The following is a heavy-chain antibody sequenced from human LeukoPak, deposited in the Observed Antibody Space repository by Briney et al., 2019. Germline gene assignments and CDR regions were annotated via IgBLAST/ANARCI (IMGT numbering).Heavy chain of an antibody. CDR1: GGSISSSSYY. CDR2: IYYSGST. CDR3: ATRVVREFYQLGTEEKDDWFDP. V-gene: IGHV4-39*01. D-gene: IGHD1-1*01. J-gene: IGHJ5*02. Sequence: SETLSLTCTVSGGSISSSSYYWGWIRQPPGKGLEWIGSIYYSGSTYYIPSLKSRVTISVDTSKNQFSLKLSSVTAADTAVYYCATRVVREFYQLGTEEKDDWFDPWGQGTLVTVSS.